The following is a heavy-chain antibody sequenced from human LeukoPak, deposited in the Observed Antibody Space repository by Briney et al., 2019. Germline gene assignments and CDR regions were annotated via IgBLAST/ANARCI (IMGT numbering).Heavy chain of an antibody. Sequence: GRSLRLSCAASGFTFSSYAMHWVRQAPGKGLEWVAVISYDGSNKYYADSVRGRFTISRDNAKNTLYLQMNSLRVEDTAVYYCGRPVAGTFGPIEYWGQGTLVTVSS. V-gene: IGHV3-30*04. J-gene: IGHJ4*02. CDR3: GRPVAGTFGPIEY. CDR2: ISYDGSNK. D-gene: IGHD6-19*01. CDR1: GFTFSSYA.